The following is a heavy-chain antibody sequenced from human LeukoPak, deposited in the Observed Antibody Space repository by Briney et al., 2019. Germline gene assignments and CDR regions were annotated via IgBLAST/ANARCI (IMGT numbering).Heavy chain of an antibody. J-gene: IGHJ4*02. Sequence: SETLSLTCTVSGGSISSYYWSWIRQPPGKGLEWIGYIYYSGSTNYNPSLKSRVTISVDTSKNQFSLKLSSVTAADTAVYYCARLIPGTQYWGQGTLVTVSS. D-gene: IGHD3-16*01. V-gene: IGHV4-59*01. CDR2: IYYSGST. CDR3: ARLIPGTQY. CDR1: GGSISSYY.